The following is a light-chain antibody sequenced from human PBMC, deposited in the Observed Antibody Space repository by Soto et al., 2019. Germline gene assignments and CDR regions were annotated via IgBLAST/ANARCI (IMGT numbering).Light chain of an antibody. CDR2: EAS. V-gene: IGKV1-5*01. J-gene: IGKJ2*01. CDR3: QQYDHH. CDR1: QSIDIW. Sequence: DIQMTQSPSTLSASVGDRVTITCRASQSIDIWLAWYQQKPGKAPKLLIYEASSLESGVPSRFSGSGSGTEFTLTISSLQPADFATYYCQQYDHHFGQGTKLEIK.